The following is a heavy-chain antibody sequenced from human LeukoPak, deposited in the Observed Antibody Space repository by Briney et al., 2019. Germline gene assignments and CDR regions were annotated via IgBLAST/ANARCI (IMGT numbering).Heavy chain of an antibody. CDR1: GFTFSSYG. Sequence: GRSLRLSCAASGFTFSSYGMHWVRQAPGKGLEWVAIIWYDGSSKYYADSVKGRFTISRDNSKNTLYLQMNSLRAEDTSVYSCARDRAMASLYYFDYWGQGTLVTVSS. J-gene: IGHJ4*02. D-gene: IGHD5-24*01. V-gene: IGHV3-33*01. CDR3: ARDRAMASLYYFDY. CDR2: IWYDGSSK.